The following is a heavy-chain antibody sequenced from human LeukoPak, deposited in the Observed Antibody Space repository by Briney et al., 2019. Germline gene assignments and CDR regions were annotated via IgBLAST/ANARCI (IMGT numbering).Heavy chain of an antibody. V-gene: IGHV3-23*01. D-gene: IGHD1-7*01. CDR2: ISGSGGST. CDR3: VKVGFNWNLYYHQY. Sequence: GGSLRLSCAASGLRVTRNYMTWVRQAPGKGLEWVSVISGSGGSTYYADSVKGRFTISRDNSKNTLYLHMNSLRAEDTAVYYRVKVGFNWNLYYHQYWGQGTLVTVSS. J-gene: IGHJ4*02. CDR1: GLRVTRNY.